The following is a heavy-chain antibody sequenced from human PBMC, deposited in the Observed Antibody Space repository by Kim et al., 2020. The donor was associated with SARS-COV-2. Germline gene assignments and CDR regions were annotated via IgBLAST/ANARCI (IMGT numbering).Heavy chain of an antibody. Sequence: NPSLKSRVTISVDTSKSQFSLKLSSVTAADTAVYYCARGFGTTVTTAFDIWGQGTMVTVSS. J-gene: IGHJ3*02. CDR3: ARGFGTTVTTAFDI. V-gene: IGHV4-59*09. D-gene: IGHD4-17*01.